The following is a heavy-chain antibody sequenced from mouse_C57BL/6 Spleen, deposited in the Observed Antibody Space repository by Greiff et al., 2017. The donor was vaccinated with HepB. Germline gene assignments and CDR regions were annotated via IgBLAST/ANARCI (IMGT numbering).Heavy chain of an antibody. J-gene: IGHJ2*01. V-gene: IGHV1-81*01. CDR1: GYTFTSYG. D-gene: IGHD4-1*01. CDR3: ARRGTGTGYFYY. Sequence: QVQLQQSGAELARPGASVKLSCKASGYTFTSYGISWVKQRTGQGLEWIGEIYPRSGNTYYNEKFKGKATLTADKSSSTAYMELRSLTSEDSAVYFCARRGTGTGYFYYWGQGTTLTVSS. CDR2: IYPRSGNT.